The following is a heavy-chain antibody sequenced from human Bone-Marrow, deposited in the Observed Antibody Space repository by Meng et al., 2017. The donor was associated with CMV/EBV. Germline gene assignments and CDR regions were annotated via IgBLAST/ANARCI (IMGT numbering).Heavy chain of an antibody. J-gene: IGHJ4*02. D-gene: IGHD2-21*01. Sequence: GGSLRLSCAASGFTFDDYGMSWVRQAPGKGLEWVSGINWNGGSTGYADSVKGRFTISRDNAKNSLYLQMNSLRAEDTALYYCAILSGIVTSTDYWGQGTLVTVSS. CDR3: AILSGIVTSTDY. CDR2: INWNGGST. V-gene: IGHV3-20*04. CDR1: GFTFDDYG.